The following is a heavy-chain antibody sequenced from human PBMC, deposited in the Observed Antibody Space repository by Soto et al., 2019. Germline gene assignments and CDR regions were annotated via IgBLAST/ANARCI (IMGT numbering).Heavy chain of an antibody. CDR1: GFTFSSSW. V-gene: IGHV3-74*01. D-gene: IGHD5-18*01. J-gene: IGHJ4*02. Sequence: EVHLVESGGGLVQPGGSLRLSCAASGFTFSSSWMHWVRQAPGKGLVWVSRINGDESRTNYADSVKGRFTISRDNAKNTLYLEMNSLRAEDTALYYCARGPTGWYGYDYWGQGTLVTVSS. CDR2: INGDESRT. CDR3: ARGPTGWYGYDY.